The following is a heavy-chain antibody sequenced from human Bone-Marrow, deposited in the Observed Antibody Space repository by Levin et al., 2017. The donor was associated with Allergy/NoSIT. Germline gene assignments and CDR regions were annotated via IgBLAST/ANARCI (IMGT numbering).Heavy chain of an antibody. V-gene: IGHV4-38-2*01. CDR3: ARRTGGARPHAFDI. D-gene: IGHD6-6*01. Sequence: SSETLSLTCAVSGYSISSGYYWGWIRQPPGKGLEWIGSIYHSGSTYYNPSLKSRVTISVDTSKNQFSLKLSSVTAADTAVYYCARRTGGARPHAFDIWGQGTMVTVSS. CDR1: GYSISSGYY. CDR2: IYHSGST. J-gene: IGHJ3*02.